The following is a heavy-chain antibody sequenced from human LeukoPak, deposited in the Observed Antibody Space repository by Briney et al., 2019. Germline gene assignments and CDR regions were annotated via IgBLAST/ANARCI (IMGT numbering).Heavy chain of an antibody. CDR2: ISSSSSYI. CDR3: ARVRRLQGIVVVVAATQPGMDV. Sequence: GGSLRLSCAASGFTFSSYSMNWVRQAPGKGLEWVSSISSSSSYIYYADSVKGRFTIFRDNAKNSLYLQMNSLRAEDTAVYYCARVRRLQGIVVVVAATQPGMDVWGQGTTVTVSS. D-gene: IGHD2-15*01. J-gene: IGHJ6*02. V-gene: IGHV3-21*01. CDR1: GFTFSSYS.